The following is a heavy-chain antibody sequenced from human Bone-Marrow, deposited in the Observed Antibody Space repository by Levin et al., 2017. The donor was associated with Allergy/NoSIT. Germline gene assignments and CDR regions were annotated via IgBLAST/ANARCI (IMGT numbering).Heavy chain of an antibody. Sequence: GESLKISCAASGFTFSSYSMNWVRQAPGKGLEWVSSISSSSSYIYYADSVKGRFSISRDNAENSLYLQMNSLRAEDTAVYYCARDSWYCSSTSCKSYYYYYGMDVWGQGTTVTVSS. J-gene: IGHJ6*02. D-gene: IGHD2-2*01. CDR3: ARDSWYCSSTSCKSYYYYYGMDV. V-gene: IGHV3-21*01. CDR1: GFTFSSYS. CDR2: ISSSSSYI.